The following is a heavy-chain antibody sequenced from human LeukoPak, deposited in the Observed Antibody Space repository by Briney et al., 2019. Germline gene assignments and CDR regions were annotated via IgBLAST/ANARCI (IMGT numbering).Heavy chain of an antibody. CDR1: GYTFTSYG. V-gene: IGHV1-18*01. CDR3: ARVASIAARSDY. J-gene: IGHJ4*02. D-gene: IGHD6-6*01. CDR2: ISAYNGNT. Sequence: ASVKVSCKASGYTFTSYGISWVRQAPGQGLEWMGWISAYNGNTNYAQKLQGRATMTTDTSTSTAYMELRSLRSGDTAVYYCARVASIAARSDYWGQGTLVTVSS.